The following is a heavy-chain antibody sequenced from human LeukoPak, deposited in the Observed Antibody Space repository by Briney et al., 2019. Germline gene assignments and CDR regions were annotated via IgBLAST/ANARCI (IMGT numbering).Heavy chain of an antibody. V-gene: IGHV1-2*02. CDR3: ARGGRYSGYDFKIRHAFDI. Sequence: GASVKVSCRTSGYSFSGHYIQWVRQAPGQGLQWMGWINPNKGGTNYAQEFQGRVTMTRDTSTSTAYMELSSLRSEDTAVYYCARGGRYSGYDFKIRHAFDIWGQGTMVTVSS. CDR2: INPNKGGT. D-gene: IGHD5-12*01. J-gene: IGHJ3*02. CDR1: GYSFSGHY.